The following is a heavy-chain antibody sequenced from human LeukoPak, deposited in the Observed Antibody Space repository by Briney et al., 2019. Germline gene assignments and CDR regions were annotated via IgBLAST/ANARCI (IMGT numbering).Heavy chain of an antibody. CDR1: GGSISGSDW. D-gene: IGHD4-23*01. J-gene: IGHJ4*02. CDR2: IYHSGST. V-gene: IGHV4-4*02. CDR3: ARNGGKSHFDY. Sequence: PSETLSLTCAVSGGSISGSDWWSWVRQPPGKGLEWIGEIYHSGSTNYNPSLKSRVTISVDKSKNQFSLKLSSVTAADTAVYYWARNGGKSHFDYWGQGTLVNVS.